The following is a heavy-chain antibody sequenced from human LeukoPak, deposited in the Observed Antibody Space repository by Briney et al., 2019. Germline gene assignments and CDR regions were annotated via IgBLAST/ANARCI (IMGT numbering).Heavy chain of an antibody. J-gene: IGHJ4*02. CDR3: AKGSRRYCSGGSCSTPFDY. Sequence: ESSETLSLTCTVSGGSISSYYWSWIRQPPGKGLEWIGYIYYSGSTNYNPSLKSRVTISVDTSKNQFSLKLSSVTAADTAVYYCAKGSRRYCSGGSCSTPFDYWGQGTLVTVSS. D-gene: IGHD2-15*01. V-gene: IGHV4-59*01. CDR1: GGSISSYY. CDR2: IYYSGST.